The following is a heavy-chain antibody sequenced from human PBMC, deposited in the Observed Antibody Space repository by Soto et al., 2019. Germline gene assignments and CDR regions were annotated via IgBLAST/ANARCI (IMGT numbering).Heavy chain of an antibody. CDR3: ARDKDREQLGGNHYYTLDV. V-gene: IGHV1-69*12. CDR2: IIPIFRTP. CDR1: GDTFDTFA. J-gene: IGHJ6*02. Sequence: QVQLVQSGAEVVKPWSSVKVSCKASGDTFDTFAISWVRQAPGQGLEWMGGIIPIFRTPDYGQKFQGRVTITADESTSTAYMELSSLRSEDTAVYYCARDKDREQLGGNHYYTLDVWGQGTTVTVSS. D-gene: IGHD1-1*01.